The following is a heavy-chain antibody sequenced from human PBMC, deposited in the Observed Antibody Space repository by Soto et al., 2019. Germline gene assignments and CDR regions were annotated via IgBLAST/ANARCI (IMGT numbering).Heavy chain of an antibody. CDR2: IYYSGST. J-gene: IGHJ6*02. CDR3: ARLTVEDGDGYYYYGLDV. Sequence: QLQLQESGPGLVKPSETLSLTCTVSGGSISSSSCYWGWIRQPPGKGLEWIGSIYYSGSTYYNPSLKTRVTISVDTSNNPSSLKRSSATAAHTAVYYCARLTVEDGDGYYYYGLDVWGQGTTVTVSS. V-gene: IGHV4-39*02. CDR1: GGSISSSSCY. D-gene: IGHD2-21*02.